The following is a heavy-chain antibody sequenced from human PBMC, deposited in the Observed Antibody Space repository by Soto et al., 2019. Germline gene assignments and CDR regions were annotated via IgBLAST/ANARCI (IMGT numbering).Heavy chain of an antibody. CDR2: IYHSGST. CDR3: ARAQRYYGSSGYYPGPYYYGLEV. V-gene: IGHV4-30-2*01. CDR1: GGSISRADYS. Sequence: SETLSLTCAVSGGSISRADYSWSWIRQPPGKGLEWIGYIYHSGSTYYSPSLKSRVTISVDRSKNQFSLKLSSVTAADTAVYYCARAQRYYGSSGYYPGPYYYGLEVWGQGTTVTVSS. D-gene: IGHD3-22*01. J-gene: IGHJ6*02.